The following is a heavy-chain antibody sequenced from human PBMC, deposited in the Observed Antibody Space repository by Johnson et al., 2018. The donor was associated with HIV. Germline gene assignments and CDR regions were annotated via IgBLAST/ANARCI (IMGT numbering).Heavy chain of an antibody. CDR3: AKDQHGPLVPTVMRDDAFDI. CDR2: ITYDGRNK. CDR1: GFTFRSYA. V-gene: IGHV3-33*03. D-gene: IGHD5-12*01. Sequence: QVQLVESGGAVVQPGRSLRVSCAASGFTFRSYAMHRVRQAPGKGLEWVAVITYDGRNKYYADFVKGRFIISRDNSKNAVYLQMNSLGAGDTAVYYCAKDQHGPLVPTVMRDDAFDIWGQGTMVTVSS. J-gene: IGHJ3*02.